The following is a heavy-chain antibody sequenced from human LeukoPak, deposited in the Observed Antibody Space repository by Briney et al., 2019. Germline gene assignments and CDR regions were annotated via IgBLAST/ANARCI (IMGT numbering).Heavy chain of an antibody. D-gene: IGHD2-15*01. V-gene: IGHV3-33*01. CDR3: AREGVVVVARGGYFDS. CDR1: GFTFSSYG. J-gene: IGHJ4*02. Sequence: GGSLRLSCAASGFTFSSYGMHWVRQAPGKGLEWVAVIWYDGSNKYYADSVKGRFTISRDNSKNTLYLQMNSLRAEDTAVYYCAREGVVVVARGGYFDSWGQGTLVTVSS. CDR2: IWYDGSNK.